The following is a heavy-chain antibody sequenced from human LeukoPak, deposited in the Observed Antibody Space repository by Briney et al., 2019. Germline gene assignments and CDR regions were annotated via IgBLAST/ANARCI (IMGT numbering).Heavy chain of an antibody. D-gene: IGHD5-12*01. Sequence: GASVKVSCKASGYTFISYGISWVRQAPGQGLEWMGWISGYNGNTKYAQNVQGRVTMTKDTSTSTAYMELTSLRSDDTAVYYCARGDSGYDFAPFDYWGQGTLVTVSS. CDR3: ARGDSGYDFAPFDY. V-gene: IGHV1-18*01. CDR1: GYTFISYG. J-gene: IGHJ4*02. CDR2: ISGYNGNT.